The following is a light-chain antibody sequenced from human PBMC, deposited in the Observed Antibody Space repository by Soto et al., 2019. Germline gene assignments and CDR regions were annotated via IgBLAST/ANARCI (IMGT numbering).Light chain of an antibody. CDR2: EDS. CDR1: TSDVW. V-gene: IGLV2-23*01. CDR3: CSYASSGTYV. Sequence: QSVLTQPASVSGSPGQSITISCTGTTSDVWVSWYQQHPGKAPKLIIYEDSKRPSGISNRFSGSRSGNTASLTISGLQAEDEADFYCCSYASSGTYVFGTGTKVTVL. J-gene: IGLJ1*01.